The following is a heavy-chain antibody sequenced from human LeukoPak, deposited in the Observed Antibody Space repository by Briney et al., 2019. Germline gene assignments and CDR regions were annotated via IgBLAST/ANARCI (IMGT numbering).Heavy chain of an antibody. CDR1: GFTFSNYG. J-gene: IGHJ5*02. CDR2: ISASSGYT. V-gene: IGHV3-21*05. CDR3: ARDWSPNWFDP. Sequence: GGSLRLSCAASGFTFSNYGMHWVRQAPGKGLEWVSYISASSGYTKYADSVKGRFTISRDNAKNSVYLQMNSLRADDTAVYYCARDWSPNWFDPWGQGTPVTVSS.